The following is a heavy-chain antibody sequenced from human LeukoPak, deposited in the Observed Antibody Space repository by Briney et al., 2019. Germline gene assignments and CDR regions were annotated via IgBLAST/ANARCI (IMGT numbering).Heavy chain of an antibody. CDR3: ARERNYYDSSGYYKYFDY. Sequence: GGSLRLSCAASGFTFSSYGMHWVRQAPGKGLEWVALISYDGSNNHYADSVKGRFTISRDNSKNTLYLQMNSLRAEDAAVYYCARERNYYDSSGYYKYFDYWGQGTLVTVSS. V-gene: IGHV3-30*03. D-gene: IGHD3-22*01. CDR1: GFTFSSYG. J-gene: IGHJ4*02. CDR2: ISYDGSNN.